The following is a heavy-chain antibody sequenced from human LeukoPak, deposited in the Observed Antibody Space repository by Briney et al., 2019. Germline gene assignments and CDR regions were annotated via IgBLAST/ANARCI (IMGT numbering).Heavy chain of an antibody. J-gene: IGHJ4*02. CDR2: ISSRRSYI. CDR3: ASDDDSSGYYIIADY. D-gene: IGHD3-22*01. V-gene: IGHV3-21*01. Sequence: PGGSLRLSCAASGFTFSSYSMNWVRQAPGKGLEGVSSISSRRSYIQYAHAVKGRFTISRDNAKNPLYLQMNSLRAEDTAVYYCASDDDSSGYYIIADYWGQGTLVTVSS. CDR1: GFTFSSYS.